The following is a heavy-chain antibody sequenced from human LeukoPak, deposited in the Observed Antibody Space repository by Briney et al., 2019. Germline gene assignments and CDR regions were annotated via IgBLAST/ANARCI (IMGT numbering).Heavy chain of an antibody. V-gene: IGHV3-21*01. Sequence: GGSLRLSCAASGFTFSSYAMTWVRQAPGKGLEWVSSISSSSSYIYYADSVKGRFTISRDNAKNSLYLQMNSLRAEDTAVYYCAREAHSGYDSFDYWGQGTLVTVSS. CDR2: ISSSSSYI. D-gene: IGHD5-12*01. J-gene: IGHJ4*02. CDR1: GFTFSSYA. CDR3: AREAHSGYDSFDY.